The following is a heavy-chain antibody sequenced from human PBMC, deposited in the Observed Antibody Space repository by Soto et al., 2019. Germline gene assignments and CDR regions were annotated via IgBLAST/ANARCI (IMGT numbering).Heavy chain of an antibody. D-gene: IGHD6-6*01. CDR3: ARKSSLAARGLFRYNYYGMDV. CDR1: VGSFSGYS. V-gene: IGHV4-34*01. Sequence: SETLCVTCAFYVGSFSGYSWSWFRQPPGKGLDLIGEINHSGSSNHNPSLKSRVTISVDTSKNQFSLKLSSVTAADTAVYYCARKSSLAARGLFRYNYYGMDVWGQGTTVTVSS. J-gene: IGHJ6*01. CDR2: INHSGSS.